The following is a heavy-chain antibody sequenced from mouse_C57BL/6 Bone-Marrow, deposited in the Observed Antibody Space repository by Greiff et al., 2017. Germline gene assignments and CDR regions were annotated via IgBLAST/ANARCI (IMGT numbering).Heavy chain of an antibody. CDR1: GYTFTSYS. J-gene: IGHJ2*01. Sequence: VQLQQSGAELAKPGASVKLSCKASGYTFTSYSMHWVKQRPGQGLEWIGYINPSSGYTKYNQKFKDKATLTADKSSSTAYMQRSSLTYEDSAVYDCALITTVVALDDWGQGTTLTVSS. CDR2: INPSSGYT. V-gene: IGHV1-7*01. CDR3: ALITTVVALDD. D-gene: IGHD1-1*01.